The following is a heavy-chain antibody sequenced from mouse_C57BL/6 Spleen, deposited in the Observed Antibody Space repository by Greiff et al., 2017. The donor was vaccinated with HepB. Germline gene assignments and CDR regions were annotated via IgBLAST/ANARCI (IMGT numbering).Heavy chain of an antibody. CDR2: IYPGDGDT. V-gene: IGHV1-80*01. J-gene: IGHJ4*01. Sequence: VQLQQSGAELVKPGASVKISCKASGYAFSSYWMNWVKQRPGKGLEWIGQIYPGDGDTNYNGKFKGKATLTADKSSSTAYMQLSSLTSEDSAVYFCARSGNWGLYYAMDYWGQGTSVTVSS. CDR1: GYAFSSYW. CDR3: ARSGNWGLYYAMDY. D-gene: IGHD4-1*01.